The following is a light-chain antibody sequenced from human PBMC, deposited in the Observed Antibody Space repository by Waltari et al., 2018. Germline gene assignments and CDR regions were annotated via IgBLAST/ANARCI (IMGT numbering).Light chain of an antibody. V-gene: IGLV1-44*01. J-gene: IGLJ3*02. CDR3: AAWDDSLNGWV. CDR2: SNK. Sequence: QSALTQPPSASGTPGQRVTISCSGSSSNIGSNTVNWYQQLPGTAPKVLIYSNKQRTSGVPARFSGSKSGTSASLAISGLQSEDEADYYCAAWDDSLNGWVFGGGTKLTVL. CDR1: SSNIGSNT.